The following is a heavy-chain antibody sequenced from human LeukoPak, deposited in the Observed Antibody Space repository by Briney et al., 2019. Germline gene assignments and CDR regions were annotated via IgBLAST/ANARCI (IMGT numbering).Heavy chain of an antibody. CDR3: VRDPAYSGSGSYSWYFDI. CDR1: GFNFSNHY. J-gene: IGHJ2*01. D-gene: IGHD3-10*01. CDR2: IYRGGTT. Sequence: GGSLRLSCTASGFNFSNHYMRCVRQAPGKGLEGVSIIYRGGTTHYAASVKGRFNISRYTSENTLYLQMNSLTDEETAVYFCVRDPAYSGSGSYSWYFDIWGPGTLVTVSS. V-gene: IGHV3-66*01.